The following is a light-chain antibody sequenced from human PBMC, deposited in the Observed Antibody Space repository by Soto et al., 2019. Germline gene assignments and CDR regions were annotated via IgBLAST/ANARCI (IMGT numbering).Light chain of an antibody. CDR3: SSYTNINTRACV. Sequence: QSALTQPASVSGSPGQSITISCTGTSSDVGGYNLVSWYQHHPNKAPKLMIYEATKRPSGISNRFSGSKSGNTASLTISGLQAEDEAEYYCSSYTNINTRACVFGTGTKLTVL. J-gene: IGLJ1*01. CDR1: SSDVGGYNL. V-gene: IGLV2-14*02. CDR2: EAT.